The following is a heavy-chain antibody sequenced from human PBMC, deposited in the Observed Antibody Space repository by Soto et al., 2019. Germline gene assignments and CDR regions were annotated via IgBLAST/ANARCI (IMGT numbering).Heavy chain of an antibody. Sequence: QVQLQESGPGLVTPSGTLSLTCAVSGGSISSSNWWSWVRQPPGKGLEWIGEIYHSGSTNYNPSLKSRVTISVDKSKDQFSLKLSSVTAADTAVYYCARAGLDYYDSSGYSDAFDIWGQGTMVTVSS. CDR3: ARAGLDYYDSSGYSDAFDI. CDR1: GGSISSSNW. D-gene: IGHD3-22*01. CDR2: IYHSGST. J-gene: IGHJ3*02. V-gene: IGHV4-4*02.